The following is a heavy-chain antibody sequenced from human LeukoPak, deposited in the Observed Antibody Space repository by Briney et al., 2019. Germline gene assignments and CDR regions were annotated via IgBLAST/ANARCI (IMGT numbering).Heavy chain of an antibody. J-gene: IGHJ4*02. CDR1: GGSISSGGFY. D-gene: IGHD3-10*01. Sequence: PSETLSLTCTVSGGSISSGGFYWSWIRQFPGKGLEWIGYIHYSGTTYYNPSLKSRVIISVDTSKNHFSLKLSSVTAADTAVYYCARGGGEWELLRNEHTHGFDYWGQGTLVTVSS. V-gene: IGHV4-31*03. CDR2: IHYSGTT. CDR3: ARGGGEWELLRNEHTHGFDY.